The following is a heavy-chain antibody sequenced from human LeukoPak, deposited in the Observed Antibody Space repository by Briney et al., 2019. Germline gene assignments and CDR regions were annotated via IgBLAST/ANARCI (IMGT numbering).Heavy chain of an antibody. D-gene: IGHD2-2*01. J-gene: IGHJ5*02. V-gene: IGHV4-4*07. CDR2: IYTSGST. Sequence: SETLSLTCTVSGGSISSYYWSWIRQPAGKGLEWIGRIYTSGSTNYNPSLKSRVTMSVDTSKNQFSLKLSSVTAADTVVYYCARDLDRYCSSTSCYLSWGQGTLVTVSS. CDR3: ARDLDRYCSSTSCYLS. CDR1: GGSISSYY.